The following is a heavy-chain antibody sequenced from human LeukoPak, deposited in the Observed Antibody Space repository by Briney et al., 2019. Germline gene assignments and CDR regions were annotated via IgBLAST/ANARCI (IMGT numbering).Heavy chain of an antibody. J-gene: IGHJ4*02. Sequence: GGSLRLSCAASGFTFSSYAMHWVRQDPGKGLEWVAVISYGGSNKYYADSVKGRFTISRDNSKNTLYLQMNSLRGEDTAVYYCARVRIREANFDYWGRGTLVTVSS. CDR3: ARVRIREANFDY. CDR1: GFTFSSYA. V-gene: IGHV3-30-3*01. CDR2: ISYGGSNK.